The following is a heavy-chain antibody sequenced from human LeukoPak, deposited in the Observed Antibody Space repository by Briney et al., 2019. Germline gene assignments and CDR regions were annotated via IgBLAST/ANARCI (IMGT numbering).Heavy chain of an antibody. D-gene: IGHD2-2*01. CDR2: VSGNGANT. CDR1: GFTFSNYA. V-gene: IGHV3-23*01. CDR3: ARELIVVVPAAMGKQYYYYGMDV. Sequence: PGGSLILSCAASGFTFSNYAMSWVRQAPGKGLEWVSAVSGNGANTYYADSVKGRFTISRDNSRNTLYLQMNSLRAEDTAVYYCARELIVVVPAAMGKQYYYYGMDVWGQRTTVTVSS. J-gene: IGHJ6*02.